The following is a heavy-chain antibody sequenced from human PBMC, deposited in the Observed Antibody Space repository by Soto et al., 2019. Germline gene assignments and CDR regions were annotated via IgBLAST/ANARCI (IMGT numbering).Heavy chain of an antibody. D-gene: IGHD4-17*01. J-gene: IGHJ3*01. CDR1: GGSISGYY. Sequence: QVQLQESGPGVVKPSETLSLTCTVSGGSISGYYWSWIRQPAGKRLEWIGRIYASGNTNKNPSIKSRASTSVETSKSQFSLRLNSVSAAATAVYYCARVGRTRATVTTDAFDVWGQGTKVTVSS. CDR3: ARVGRTRATVTTDAFDV. V-gene: IGHV4-4*07. CDR2: IYASGNT.